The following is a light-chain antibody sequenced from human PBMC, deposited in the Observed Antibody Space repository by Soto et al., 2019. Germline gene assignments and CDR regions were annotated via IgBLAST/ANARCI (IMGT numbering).Light chain of an antibody. CDR1: QNIRNW. J-gene: IGKJ5*01. Sequence: DIQITQSPSTLSASVGDSVTITCRASQNIRNWLAWYQQKPGQAPKFLIYAASSLQSGVPSRFSGRGSGTDFTLTITSLQPEDFATYFCQQGYDTPITFGQGTRWRL. CDR3: QQGYDTPIT. CDR2: AAS. V-gene: IGKV1-39*01.